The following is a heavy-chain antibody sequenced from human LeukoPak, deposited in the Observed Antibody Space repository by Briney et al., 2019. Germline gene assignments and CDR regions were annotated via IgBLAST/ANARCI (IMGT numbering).Heavy chain of an antibody. CDR3: TTDKIVGFGELLHFYYNGMDV. D-gene: IGHD3-10*01. V-gene: IGHV3-15*01. CDR2: IKTKSDGGTI. J-gene: IGHJ6*02. Sequence: GGSLRLSCVASGFTFSNAWMSWVRQAPGKGLEWVGRIKTKSDGGTIDYAAPVKGRFTISRDDSKKTLYLQMNSLKAEDTAVYYCTTDKIVGFGELLHFYYNGMDVWGQGTTVTVSS. CDR1: GFTFSNAW.